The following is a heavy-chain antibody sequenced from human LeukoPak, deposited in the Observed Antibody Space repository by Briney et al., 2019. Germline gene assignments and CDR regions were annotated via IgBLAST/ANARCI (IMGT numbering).Heavy chain of an antibody. CDR2: IYSGGTT. V-gene: IGHV3-53*01. CDR3: ARALLVRNGYNYSPNYFDY. CDR1: GLTVNSNY. Sequence: GGSLRLSCAASGLTVNSNYMNWVRQAPGKGLQWVSVIYSGGTTYYADSVKGRFTISRDNSKNTLYLQMNSLRAEDTAVYYCARALLVRNGYNYSPNYFDYEGQGTLVTVSS. J-gene: IGHJ4*02. D-gene: IGHD5-24*01.